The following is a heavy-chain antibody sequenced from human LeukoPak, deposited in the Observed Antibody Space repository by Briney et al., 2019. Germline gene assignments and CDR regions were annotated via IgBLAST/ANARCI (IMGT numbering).Heavy chain of an antibody. V-gene: IGHV4-39*07. Sequence: SETLSLTCTVSGGSVSSTTYYWGWIRQPPGTGLEWIGSIYYSGSTNYNPSLKSRVTISVDTSKNQFSLKLSSVTAADTAVYYCASLTYDSSGYYSYWGQGTLVTVSS. CDR1: GGSVSSTTYY. CDR3: ASLTYDSSGYYSY. D-gene: IGHD3-22*01. CDR2: IYYSGST. J-gene: IGHJ4*02.